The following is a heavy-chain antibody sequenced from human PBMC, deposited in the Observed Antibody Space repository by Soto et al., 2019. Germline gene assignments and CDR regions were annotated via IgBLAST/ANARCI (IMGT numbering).Heavy chain of an antibody. Sequence: ASVTVSCKVSGYTLPELSLHWVRQAPGKGLEWMGGFDHEDGETIYAQKVQGRVTMTEDTSTDTAYLELSSLRSEDTAVYYCATRGVEVPAAPSAFDIWGQGTMVTVSS. V-gene: IGHV1-24*01. CDR1: GYTLPELS. CDR3: ATRGVEVPAAPSAFDI. D-gene: IGHD2-2*01. J-gene: IGHJ3*02. CDR2: FDHEDGET.